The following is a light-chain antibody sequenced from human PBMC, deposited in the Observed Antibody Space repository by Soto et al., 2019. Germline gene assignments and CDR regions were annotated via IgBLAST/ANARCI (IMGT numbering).Light chain of an antibody. CDR2: AAS. Sequence: DIQMAQSPSSLPASVGDRVTITCRASQSISSYLNWYQQKPGKAPKLLIYAASSLQRGVPSRFSGSGSGTDFTLTISSLQPEDFATYYCQQSYNTPRTFGRGTKVEIK. CDR3: QQSYNTPRT. V-gene: IGKV1-39*01. CDR1: QSISSY. J-gene: IGKJ1*01.